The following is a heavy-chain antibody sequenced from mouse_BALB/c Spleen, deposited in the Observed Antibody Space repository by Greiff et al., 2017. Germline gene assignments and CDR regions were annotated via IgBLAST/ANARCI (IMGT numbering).Heavy chain of an antibody. D-gene: IGHD1-1*01. J-gene: IGHJ3*01. CDR1: GFTFSSYT. CDR3: TRDGDYGSSYSY. CDR2: ISSGGSYT. V-gene: IGHV5-6-4*01. Sequence: DVKLVESGGGLVKPGGSLKLSCAASGFTFSSYTMSWVRQTPEKRLEWVATISSGGSYTYYPDSVKGRFTISRDNAKNTLYLQMSSLKSEDTAMYYCTRDGDYGSSYSYWGQGTLVTVSA.